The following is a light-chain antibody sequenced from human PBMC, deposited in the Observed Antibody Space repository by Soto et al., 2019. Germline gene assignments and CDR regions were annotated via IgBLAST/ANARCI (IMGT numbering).Light chain of an antibody. CDR1: QSVSSSY. Sequence: EIVLTQSPGTLSLSPGERATLSCRASQSVSSSYLAWYQQKPGQAPRLLIYGASSRATGIPDRFSGSGSGTDFTLTISRLEPEYFAVYYCQQYGSSQTFXQGTKVDIK. V-gene: IGKV3-20*01. CDR3: QQYGSSQT. J-gene: IGKJ1*01. CDR2: GAS.